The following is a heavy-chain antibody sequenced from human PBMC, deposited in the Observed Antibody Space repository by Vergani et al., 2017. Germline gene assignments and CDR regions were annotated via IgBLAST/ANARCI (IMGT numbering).Heavy chain of an antibody. CDR1: GGSISPYY. Sequence: QVQLQESGPGLVKPSETLSLTCAVSGGSISPYYWSWIRQPAGKGLEWIGRIYTSESTNYNPSLKGRVTMSVDTSKNQFSLKLSSVTAADTAVYYCAREYSSSVGFLAYWGQGTLVTVSS. CDR2: IYTSEST. CDR3: AREYSSSVGFLAY. V-gene: IGHV4-4*07. J-gene: IGHJ4*02. D-gene: IGHD6-6*01.